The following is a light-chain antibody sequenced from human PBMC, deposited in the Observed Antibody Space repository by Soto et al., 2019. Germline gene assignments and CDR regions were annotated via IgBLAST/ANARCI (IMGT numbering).Light chain of an antibody. Sequence: DIQMTQSPSTLSASVGDRVTITCRASQSISSWLAWYQQKPGKAPKLLIYDASILESGVPSRFSASGSGTEFPLTISSLQPDDFATYYCQKYNSYYTFGQGTKLEIK. V-gene: IGKV1-5*01. CDR2: DAS. CDR3: QKYNSYYT. J-gene: IGKJ2*01. CDR1: QSISSW.